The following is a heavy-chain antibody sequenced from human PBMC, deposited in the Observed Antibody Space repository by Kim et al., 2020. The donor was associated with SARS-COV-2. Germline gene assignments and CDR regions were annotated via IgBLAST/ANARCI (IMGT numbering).Heavy chain of an antibody. V-gene: IGHV4-34*01. CDR3: ARDRGARGYYYYGMDV. Sequence: SETLSLTCAVYGGSFSGYYWSWIRQPPGKGLEWIGEINHSGSTNYNPSLKSRVTISVDTSKNQFSLKLSSVTAADTAVYYCARDRGARGYYYYGMDVWGQGTTVTVSS. D-gene: IGHD1-26*01. J-gene: IGHJ6*02. CDR2: INHSGST. CDR1: GGSFSGYY.